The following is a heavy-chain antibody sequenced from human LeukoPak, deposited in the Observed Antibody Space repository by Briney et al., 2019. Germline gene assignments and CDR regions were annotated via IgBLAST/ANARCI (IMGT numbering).Heavy chain of an antibody. CDR2: INPNSGGT. CDR3: ARPLLYYDILTGFPY. J-gene: IGHJ4*02. V-gene: IGHV1-2*02. Sequence: ASVKVSCKASGYTFTGYYMHWVRQAPGQGLEWVGWINPNSGGTNYAQKFQGRVTMTRDTSISTAYMELSRLRSDDTAVYYCARPLLYYDILTGFPYWGQGTLVTVSS. CDR1: GYTFTGYY. D-gene: IGHD3-9*01.